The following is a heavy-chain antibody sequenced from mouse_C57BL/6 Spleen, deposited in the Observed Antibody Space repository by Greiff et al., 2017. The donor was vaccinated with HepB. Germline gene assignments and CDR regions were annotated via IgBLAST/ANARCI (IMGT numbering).Heavy chain of an antibody. CDR2: INPGSGGT. D-gene: IGHD4-1*02. J-gene: IGHJ2*01. CDR3: ARRELQLGFDY. Sequence: QVQLQQSGAELVRPGTSVKVSCKASGYAFTNYLIEWVKQRPGQGLEWIGVINPGSGGTNYNEKFKGKATLTADKSSSTAYMQLSSLTSEDSAVYFCARRELQLGFDYWGQGTTLTVSS. CDR1: GYAFTNYL. V-gene: IGHV1-54*01.